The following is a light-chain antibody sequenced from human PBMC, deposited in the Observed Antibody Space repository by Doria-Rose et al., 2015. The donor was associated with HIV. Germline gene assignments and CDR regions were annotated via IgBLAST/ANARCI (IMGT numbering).Light chain of an antibody. CDR2: GAA. Sequence: TQSPGTLSLSPGERATLSCRASQTIPSTYLGWHQQKLSQAHRLLIYGAASRASGIPARFSGSVSGTDFTLTISRLEPEDFAVYYCQQYGSLSAITFGKGTRLEIK. V-gene: IGKV3-20*01. J-gene: IGKJ5*01. CDR1: QTIPSTY. CDR3: QQYGSLSAIT.